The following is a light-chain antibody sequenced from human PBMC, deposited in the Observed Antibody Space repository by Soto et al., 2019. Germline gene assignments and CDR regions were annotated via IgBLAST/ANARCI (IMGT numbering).Light chain of an antibody. J-gene: IGLJ3*02. Sequence: QSALTQPASVSGSPGQSITISCTGTSSDVGGYNYVSWYQQHPGKAPKLMIYEVSNRPSGVANRFSGSKSGNTASLTISGLQAVVEADYYCRSYTRSSTWVFGGGTKLTVL. CDR1: SSDVGGYNY. CDR2: EVS. CDR3: RSYTRSSTWV. V-gene: IGLV2-14*01.